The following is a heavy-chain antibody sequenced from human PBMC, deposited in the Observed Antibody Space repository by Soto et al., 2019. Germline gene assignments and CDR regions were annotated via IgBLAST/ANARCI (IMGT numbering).Heavy chain of an antibody. J-gene: IGHJ4*02. CDR3: ARSPHIAAAGQFDY. Sequence: SETLSLTCTVSGDSISNPSHYWGWIRQPPGKGLEWIGSISYSGSTYYNPSLKSRVTISVDTSKNQFSLKLSSVTAADTAVYYCARSPHIAAAGQFDYWGQGTLVTVSS. CDR2: ISYSGST. V-gene: IGHV4-39*01. D-gene: IGHD6-13*01. CDR1: GDSISNPSHY.